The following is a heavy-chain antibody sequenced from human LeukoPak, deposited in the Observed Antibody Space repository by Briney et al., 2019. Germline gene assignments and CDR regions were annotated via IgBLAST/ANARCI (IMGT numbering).Heavy chain of an antibody. J-gene: IGHJ3*02. V-gene: IGHV4-4*07. CDR1: GGSISSYY. D-gene: IGHD5-18*01. CDR3: ASAVRGYSYGYRVGAFDI. CDR2: IYTSGST. Sequence: SETLSLTCTVSGGSISSYYWSWIRQPAGKGLEWIGRIYTSGSTNYNPSLKSRVTMSVDTSKNQFSLKLSSVTAADTAVYYCASAVRGYSYGYRVGAFDIWGQGTMVAVSS.